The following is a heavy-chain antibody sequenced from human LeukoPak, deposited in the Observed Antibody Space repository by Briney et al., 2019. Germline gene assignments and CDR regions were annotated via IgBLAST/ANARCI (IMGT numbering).Heavy chain of an antibody. Sequence: GGXLRLSCAASGFTFISYAMSWVRQAPGKGLEWVSGISGSGGITYYADSVKGRFTISRDNSQNTLYLQMNSLRAEDTALYYCAKSSGSGSPQRSFDYWGQGTLVTVSS. CDR1: GFTFISYA. CDR3: AKSSGSGSPQRSFDY. CDR2: ISGSGGIT. D-gene: IGHD3-10*01. V-gene: IGHV3-23*01. J-gene: IGHJ4*02.